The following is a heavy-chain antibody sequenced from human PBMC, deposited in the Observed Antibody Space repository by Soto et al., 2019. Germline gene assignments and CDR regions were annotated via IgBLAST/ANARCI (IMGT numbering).Heavy chain of an antibody. CDR1: GGTFSSYA. D-gene: IGHD2-2*01. CDR3: ARVGSTGGVPAAMSGGWFDP. V-gene: IGHV1-69*01. J-gene: IGHJ5*02. CDR2: IIPIFGTA. Sequence: QVQLVQSGAEVKKPGSSVKVSCKASGGTFSSYAISWVRQAPGQGLEWMGGIIPIFGTANYAQKFQGRVTITADESTSTAYMELSSLRSEDTAVYYCARVGSTGGVPAAMSGGWFDPWGQGTLVTVSS.